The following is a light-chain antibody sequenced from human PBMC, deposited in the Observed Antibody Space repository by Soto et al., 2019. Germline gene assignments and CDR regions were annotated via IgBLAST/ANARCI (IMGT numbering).Light chain of an antibody. CDR3: QQYSSYWT. J-gene: IGKJ1*01. V-gene: IGKV1-5*03. Sequence: DIPMTQSPSTLPASVGDRVTITCRASQSISTWLDWYQQKPGKAPNLLIYKASYLASGVPSRFSGGGSGTEVTLTISSLQPDDFATYYCQQYSSYWTCGQGTKVEIK. CDR2: KAS. CDR1: QSISTW.